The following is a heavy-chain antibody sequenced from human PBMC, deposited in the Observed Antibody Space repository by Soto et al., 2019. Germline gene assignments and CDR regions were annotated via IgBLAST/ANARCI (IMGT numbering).Heavy chain of an antibody. D-gene: IGHD6-13*01. CDR2: INHSGST. Sequence: QVQLQQWGAGLLKPSETLSLTCAVYGGSFSGYYWSWIRQPPGKGLEWIGEINHSGSTNYNPSLKSRVTISVETCKTQFSLKLSSVTAADTAVYYCARDRHIAAAAPGWFDPWGQGTLVTVSS. CDR1: GGSFSGYY. CDR3: ARDRHIAAAAPGWFDP. J-gene: IGHJ5*02. V-gene: IGHV4-34*01.